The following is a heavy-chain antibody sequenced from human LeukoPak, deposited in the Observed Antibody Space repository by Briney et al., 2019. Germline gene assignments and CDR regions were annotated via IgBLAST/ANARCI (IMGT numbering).Heavy chain of an antibody. CDR1: GYTFTSYG. CDR3: ARDQHGDYDDY. V-gene: IGHV1-18*01. CDR2: ISAYSGNT. J-gene: IGHJ4*02. Sequence: GASVKVSCKASGYTFTSYGISWVRQAPGQGLEWMGWISAYSGNTNYAQKLQGRVTMTTDTSTSTAYMELRSLRSDDTAVYYRARDQHGDYDDYWGQRTLVTVSS. D-gene: IGHD4-17*01.